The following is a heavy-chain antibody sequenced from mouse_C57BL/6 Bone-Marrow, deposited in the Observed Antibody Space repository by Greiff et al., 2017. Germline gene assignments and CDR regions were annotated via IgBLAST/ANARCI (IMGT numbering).Heavy chain of an antibody. CDR1: GYTFTDYY. D-gene: IGHD1-1*01. Sequence: EVQLQESGPVLVKPGASVKMSCKASGYTFTDYYMNWVKQSHGKSLEWIGVINPYNGGTSYNQKFKGKATLTVDKSSSTAYMELNSLTSEDSAVYYCARSDYCYAMDYWGQGTSVTVSS. CDR3: ARSDYCYAMDY. V-gene: IGHV1-19*01. CDR2: INPYNGGT. J-gene: IGHJ4*01.